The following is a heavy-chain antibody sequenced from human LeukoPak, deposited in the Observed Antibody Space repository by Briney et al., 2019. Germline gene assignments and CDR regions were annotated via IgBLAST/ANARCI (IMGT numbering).Heavy chain of an antibody. CDR1: GASVTTSY. D-gene: IGHD2-21*01. Sequence: SETLSLTCTVSGASVTTSYWSWIRQSAGKGLEWIGRVYISGDTKYNPSLMGRVFMSLDASKGQFSLSLRSVTAADTAVYFCARLIAEVGRGTNYFDTWGQGTPVTVSS. J-gene: IGHJ4*02. CDR3: ARLIAEVGRGTNYFDT. CDR2: VYISGDT. V-gene: IGHV4-4*07.